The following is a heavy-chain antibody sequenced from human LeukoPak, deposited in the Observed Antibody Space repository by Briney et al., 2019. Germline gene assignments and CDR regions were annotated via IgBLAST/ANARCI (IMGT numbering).Heavy chain of an antibody. J-gene: IGHJ3*02. CDR1: GYTFTSYG. Sequence: ASVKVSCKASGYTFTSYGISWVRQAPGQGLEWMGWISAYNGNTNYAQKLQGRVTMTTDTSTSTAYMELRSLRSDDTAVYYCARFTYYYDPKDAFDIWGQGTMVTVSS. CDR3: ARFTYYYDPKDAFDI. CDR2: ISAYNGNT. V-gene: IGHV1-18*01. D-gene: IGHD3-22*01.